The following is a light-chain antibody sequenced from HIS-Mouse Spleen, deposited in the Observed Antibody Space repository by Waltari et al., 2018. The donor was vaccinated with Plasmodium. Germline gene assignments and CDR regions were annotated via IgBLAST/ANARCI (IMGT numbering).Light chain of an antibody. CDR3: QQYDNLPPLFT. Sequence: DIQMTQSPSSQSASVGDRVTIPCQASQDISNYLNWYQQKPGKAPKLLIYDASNLETGVPSRFSGSGSGTDFTFTISSLQPEDIATYYCQQYDNLPPLFTFGPGTKVDIK. CDR2: DAS. CDR1: QDISNY. V-gene: IGKV1-33*01. J-gene: IGKJ3*01.